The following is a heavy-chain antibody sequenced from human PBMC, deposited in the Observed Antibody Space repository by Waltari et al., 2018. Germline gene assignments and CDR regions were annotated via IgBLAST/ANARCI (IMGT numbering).Heavy chain of an antibody. Sequence: QVQLVQSGAEVKKPGSSVKVSCKASGGTFSSYTISWVRQAPGQGLEWMGRIIPILGIANYAQKFQGRVTITADKSTSTAYMELSSLRSEDTAVYYCATTSYYYDSSGYWGLDYWGQGTLVTVSS. J-gene: IGHJ4*02. CDR3: ATTSYYYDSSGYWGLDY. D-gene: IGHD3-22*01. V-gene: IGHV1-69*02. CDR2: IIPILGIA. CDR1: GGTFSSYT.